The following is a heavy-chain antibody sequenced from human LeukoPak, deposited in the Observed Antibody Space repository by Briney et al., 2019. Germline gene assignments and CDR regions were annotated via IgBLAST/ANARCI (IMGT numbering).Heavy chain of an antibody. CDR2: IGTAGDT. V-gene: IGHV3-13*01. D-gene: IGHD3-3*01. CDR1: GFIFSYYD. CDR3: ARETYYDFWSGPMDY. J-gene: IGHJ4*02. Sequence: GGSLRLSCAASGFIFSYYDLHWVRQAPGHGLEWVSSIGTAGDTYYLDSVKGRFTISREEAKNSVYLQMNSLGAGDTAVYYCARETYYDFWSGPMDYWGQGTLVTVSS.